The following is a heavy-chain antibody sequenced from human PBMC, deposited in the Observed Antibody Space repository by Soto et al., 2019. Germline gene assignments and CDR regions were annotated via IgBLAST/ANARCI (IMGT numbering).Heavy chain of an antibody. V-gene: IGHV4-34*01. D-gene: IGHD6-19*01. Sequence: LSLTCAVYGGSFSGYYWSWIRQPPGKGLEWIGEINHSGSTNYNPSLKSRVTISVDTSKNQFSLKLSSVTAADTAVYYCARGYNIAVAVYNWFDPWGQGTLVTVSS. J-gene: IGHJ5*02. CDR2: INHSGST. CDR1: GGSFSGYY. CDR3: ARGYNIAVAVYNWFDP.